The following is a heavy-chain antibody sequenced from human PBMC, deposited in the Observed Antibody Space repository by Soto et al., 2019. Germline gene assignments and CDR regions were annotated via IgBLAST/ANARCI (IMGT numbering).Heavy chain of an antibody. J-gene: IGHJ6*02. CDR2: ISSSGTYI. V-gene: IGHV3-21*04. Sequence: GGSLRLSCEASGFTFNDYTMDWVRQAPEKGLEWVSSISSSGTYIYYADSVKGRFAISRDNSKNTLYLQMNSLRAEDTAVYYCAKPPAGMDVWGQGTTVTVSS. CDR3: AKPPAGMDV. CDR1: GFTFNDYT.